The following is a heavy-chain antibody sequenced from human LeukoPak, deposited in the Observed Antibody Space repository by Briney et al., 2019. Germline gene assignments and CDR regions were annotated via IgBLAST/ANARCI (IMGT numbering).Heavy chain of an antibody. V-gene: IGHV3-7*01. CDR1: GFTFSNYW. CDR2: LKQDGSEI. D-gene: IGHD2/OR15-2a*01. CDR3: ARRGIVIAAFDY. J-gene: IGHJ4*02. Sequence: GGSLRLSCAASGFTFSNYWMSWVRQAPGKGLEWVANLKQDGSEIHYVDSVKVRFTISRDNAKNSLYLQMNSLRAEDTALYYCARRGIVIAAFDYWGQGTLVTVSS.